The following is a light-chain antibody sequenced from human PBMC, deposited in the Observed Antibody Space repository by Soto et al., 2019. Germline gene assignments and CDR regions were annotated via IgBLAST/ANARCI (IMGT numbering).Light chain of an antibody. CDR1: ETIGSF. CDR3: QQYGRSPWT. Sequence: EIVLTQSPATLSLSPGERATLSCRASETIGSFLGWYQQKRGQAPRLLIYAASRRAPGIPDRFSASGSGTDFTLTISRLEPEDFAVYYCQQYGRSPWTFGQGTKVDIK. CDR2: AAS. J-gene: IGKJ1*01. V-gene: IGKV3-20*01.